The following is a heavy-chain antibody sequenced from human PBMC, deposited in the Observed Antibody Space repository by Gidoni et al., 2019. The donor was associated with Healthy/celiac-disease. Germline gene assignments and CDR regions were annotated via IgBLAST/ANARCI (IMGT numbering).Heavy chain of an antibody. D-gene: IGHD3-10*01. CDR1: GGSISSGGYS. CDR2: IYHSGST. Sequence: QLQLQESGSGLVKPSQTLSLTFAASGGSISSGGYSWSWIRQPPGKGLEWIGYIYHSGSTYYNPSLKSRVTISVDRSKNQFSRKLSSVTAADTAVYYCACWFGENWFDPWGQGTLVTVSS. CDR3: ACWFGENWFDP. V-gene: IGHV4-30-2*01. J-gene: IGHJ5*02.